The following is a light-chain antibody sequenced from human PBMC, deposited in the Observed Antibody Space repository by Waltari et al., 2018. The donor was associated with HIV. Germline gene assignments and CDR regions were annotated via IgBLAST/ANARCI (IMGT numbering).Light chain of an antibody. Sequence: QTVVTQEPSFSVSPGGTVTLTCGLRSGSVSTSYYPSWYQQTPGQAPRTLIYSTNTRFSCSILGNKAALTITGAQADDESDYYCVLFMGNGIWVFGGGTKLTVL. V-gene: IGLV8-61*01. CDR3: VLFMGNGIWV. CDR1: SGSVSTSYY. CDR2: STN. J-gene: IGLJ3*02.